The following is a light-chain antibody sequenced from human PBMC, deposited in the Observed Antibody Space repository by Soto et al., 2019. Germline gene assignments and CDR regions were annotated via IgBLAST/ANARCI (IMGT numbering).Light chain of an antibody. Sequence: EIVLTQSPGTLSLSPGERATLSCRGSQSVSSSYLAWYQQKPGQAPRLLIYGASSRATGIPDRFSGSGSGTDFTLTISRLEPEDFAVYYCQQYGSSPYTFGPGTKLEIK. CDR1: QSVSSSY. CDR2: GAS. V-gene: IGKV3-20*01. J-gene: IGKJ2*01. CDR3: QQYGSSPYT.